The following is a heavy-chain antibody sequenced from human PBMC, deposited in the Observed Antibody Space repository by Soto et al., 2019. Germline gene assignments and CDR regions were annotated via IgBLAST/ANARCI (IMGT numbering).Heavy chain of an antibody. CDR3: ARDAGDSTRVFDY. V-gene: IGHV1-18*01. J-gene: IGHJ4*02. CDR2: ISAYNGNT. Sequence: SVKVSCKASGYSFTTYGISWGRQAPGQGLEWMGWISAYNGNTNYAQKLQGRVTMTTDTSTGTAYMELRSLRSDDTAVYYCARDAGDSTRVFDYWGQGTLVTVSS. D-gene: IGHD7-27*01. CDR1: GYSFTTYG.